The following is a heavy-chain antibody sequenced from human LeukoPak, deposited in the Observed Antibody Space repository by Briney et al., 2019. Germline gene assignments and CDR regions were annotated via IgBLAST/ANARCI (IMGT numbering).Heavy chain of an antibody. D-gene: IGHD3-3*02. CDR2: LSDGGTP. Sequence: SETLSLTCDVSGYSISSGHYWGWIRQPPGKGLEWIGSLSDGGTPDYNPSLKSRASMSIDTSKNQFSLRLRSLTAADTAIYYCGTSDSGSIFGVVISFWGQGTLVTVSS. J-gene: IGHJ4*02. V-gene: IGHV4-38-2*01. CDR3: GTSDSGSIFGVVISF. CDR1: GYSISSGHY.